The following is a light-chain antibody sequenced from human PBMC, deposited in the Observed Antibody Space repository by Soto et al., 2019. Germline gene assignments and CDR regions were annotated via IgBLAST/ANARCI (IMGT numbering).Light chain of an antibody. CDR3: MQATHWPIT. CDR2: KVS. V-gene: IGKV2-30*02. CDR1: QSLVHSDGIAY. J-gene: IGKJ5*01. Sequence: DVVMTQSPLSLPVTLGPPASISCRSNQSLVHSDGIAYFSWFQQRPGRSPRRLIYKVSNRDSGVPARFSGSGSGTDCALKISRVEADDVGVYYCMQATHWPITFGQGTRLEIK.